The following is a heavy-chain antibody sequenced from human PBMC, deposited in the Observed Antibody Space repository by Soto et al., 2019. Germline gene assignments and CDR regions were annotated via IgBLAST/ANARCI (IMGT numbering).Heavy chain of an antibody. CDR3: ASSGSGSYHFDY. V-gene: IGHV3-48*02. CDR1: GXTFSSNR. D-gene: IGHD3-10*01. Sequence: PXGSLRLSCAASGXTFSSNRMNWVRQAPGKGLEWVSYIRSSSSTIYYADSVKGRFTISRDNVKNSLYLQMNSLRDEDTAVYYCASSGSGSYHFDYWGQGTLGTVS. CDR2: IRSSSSTI. J-gene: IGHJ4*02.